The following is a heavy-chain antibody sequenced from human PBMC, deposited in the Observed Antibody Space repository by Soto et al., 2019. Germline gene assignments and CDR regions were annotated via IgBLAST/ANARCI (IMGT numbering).Heavy chain of an antibody. CDR1: GGSISSSSYY. Sequence: QLLESGPGLVKPSETLSLTCTVSGGSISSSSYYWGWIRQPPGKGLEWIGSIYYSGSTYYNPSLKSRVTISVDTSKNQFSLKLSSVTAADTAVYYCATQGRYCSSTSCYDSYYYYYMDVWGKGTTVTVSS. CDR3: ATQGRYCSSTSCYDSYYYYYMDV. CDR2: IYYSGST. J-gene: IGHJ6*03. V-gene: IGHV4-39*01. D-gene: IGHD2-2*01.